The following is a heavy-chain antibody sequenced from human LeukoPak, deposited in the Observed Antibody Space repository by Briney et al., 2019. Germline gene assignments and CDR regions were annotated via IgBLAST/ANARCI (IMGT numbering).Heavy chain of an antibody. CDR2: INHSGST. CDR3: ARAGYSSGWYGSGAFDI. J-gene: IGHJ3*02. D-gene: IGHD6-19*01. V-gene: IGHV4-34*01. Sequence: SETLSLTCAVYGGSFSGYYWSWTRQPPGKGLEWIGEINHSGSTNYNPSLKSRVTISVDTSKNQFSLKLSSVTAADTAVYYCARAGYSSGWYGSGAFDIWGQGTMVTVSS. CDR1: GGSFSGYY.